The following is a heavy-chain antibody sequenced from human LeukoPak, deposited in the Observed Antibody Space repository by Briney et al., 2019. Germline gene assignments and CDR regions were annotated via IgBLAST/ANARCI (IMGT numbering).Heavy chain of an antibody. CDR3: ARDPAGYCSGGSCFDY. J-gene: IGHJ4*02. V-gene: IGHV3-48*03. CDR1: GFTFSSYA. CDR2: ISSSGSTI. Sequence: GGSLRLSCAASGFTFSSYAMHWVRQAPGKGLEWVSYISSSGSTIYYADSVKGRFTISRDNAKNSLYLQMNSLRAEDTAVYYCARDPAGYCSGGSCFDYWGQGTLVTVSS. D-gene: IGHD2-15*01.